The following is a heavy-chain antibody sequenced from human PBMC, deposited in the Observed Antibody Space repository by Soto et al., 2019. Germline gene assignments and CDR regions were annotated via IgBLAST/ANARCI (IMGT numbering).Heavy chain of an antibody. CDR2: ISAYNGNT. V-gene: IGHV1-18*01. D-gene: IGHD6-6*01. CDR3: ARDRGEYSSSSSRNWFDP. J-gene: IGHJ5*02. CDR1: GYTFTSYG. Sequence: ASVKVSCKASGYTFTSYGISWVRQAPGQGLEWMGWISAYNGNTNYAQKLQGRVTMTRDTSTSTVYMELSSLRSEDTAVYYCARDRGEYSSSSSRNWFDPWGQGTLVTVSS.